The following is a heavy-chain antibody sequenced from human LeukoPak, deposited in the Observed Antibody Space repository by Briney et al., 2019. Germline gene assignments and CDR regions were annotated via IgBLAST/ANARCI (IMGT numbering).Heavy chain of an antibody. Sequence: SQTLSLTCTVSGDSISSGSYYWSWIRQPAGKGLEWIGRIHTSGGTDYNPSLKSRVTISVDTSKNQFSLKLSSVTAADTAVYYCARGRGDYGDCYYFDYWGQGTLVTVSS. CDR3: ARGRGDYGDCYYFDY. CDR1: GDSISSGSYY. J-gene: IGHJ4*02. CDR2: IHTSGGT. V-gene: IGHV4-61*02. D-gene: IGHD4-17*01.